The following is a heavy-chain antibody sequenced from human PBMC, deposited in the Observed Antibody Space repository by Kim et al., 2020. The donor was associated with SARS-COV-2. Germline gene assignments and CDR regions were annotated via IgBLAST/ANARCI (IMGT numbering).Heavy chain of an antibody. CDR2: INHSGST. J-gene: IGHJ6*02. CDR1: GGSFSGYY. CDR3: ARGRAYCGGDCYSTYYYYGMDD. D-gene: IGHD2-21*02. Sequence: SETLSLTCAVYGGSFSGYYWSWIRQPPGKGLEWIGEINHSGSTNYNPSLKSRVTISVDTSKNQFSLKLSSVTAADTAVYYCARGRAYCGGDCYSTYYYYGMDDWGQGTTVTVSS. V-gene: IGHV4-34*01.